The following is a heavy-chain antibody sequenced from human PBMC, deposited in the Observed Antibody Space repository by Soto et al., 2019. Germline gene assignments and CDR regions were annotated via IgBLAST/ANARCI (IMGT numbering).Heavy chain of an antibody. CDR2: IYPGDSDT. D-gene: IGHD2-2*01. CDR1: GYSFTSYF. V-gene: IGHV5-51*01. CDR3: ARRVLRCSSTSCHPGWFDP. J-gene: IGHJ5*02. Sequence: PGAALKVSCVGSGYSFTSYFICWVRQITGKRLESTVIIYPGDSDTRYSPSFQGQVTISADKSISTAYLQWSSLKASDTAMYYCARRVLRCSSTSCHPGWFDPWGPRTRVIVSS.